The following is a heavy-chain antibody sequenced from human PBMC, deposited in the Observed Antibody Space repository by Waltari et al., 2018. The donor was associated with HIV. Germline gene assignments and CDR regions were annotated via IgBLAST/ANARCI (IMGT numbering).Heavy chain of an antibody. Sequence: QVQLVQSGAEVKKPGSSVKVSCKASGGTFSSYTISWVRQAPGQGLEWMGRIIPILGIANYAQKFQGRVTITADKSTSTAYMELSSLRSEDTAVYYCASGSQQLVPPYFDYWGQGTLVTVSS. CDR3: ASGSQQLVPPYFDY. CDR1: GGTFSSYT. CDR2: IIPILGIA. J-gene: IGHJ4*02. D-gene: IGHD6-13*01. V-gene: IGHV1-69*02.